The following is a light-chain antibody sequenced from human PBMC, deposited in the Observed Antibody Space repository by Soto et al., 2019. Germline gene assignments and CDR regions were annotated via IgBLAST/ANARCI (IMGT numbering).Light chain of an antibody. CDR3: QQRSNWIT. Sequence: EIVLTQSPATLSLSPGERATLSCRASQSLSSSLAWYQQKPGQPPRLLIYDASNRATDVPARFSGGGSGTDFTLTISSLGPADFAVYYCQQRSNWITFGQGTRLEIK. CDR1: QSLSSS. V-gene: IGKV3-11*01. J-gene: IGKJ5*01. CDR2: DAS.